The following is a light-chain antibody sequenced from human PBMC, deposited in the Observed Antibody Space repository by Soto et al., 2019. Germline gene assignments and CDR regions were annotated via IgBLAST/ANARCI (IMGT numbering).Light chain of an antibody. J-gene: IGLJ3*02. CDR2: EAS. V-gene: IGLV2-23*01. CDR1: SRDVGSYDL. Sequence: QSVLTQPASVSGSPGQSITISCTGTSRDVGSYDLVSWYQQQPGTAPKLLIYEASQRPSGVSNRFSASKSGNTASLTISGLQAEDEADYYCCSYAGSSTWVFGGGTKVTVL. CDR3: CSYAGSSTWV.